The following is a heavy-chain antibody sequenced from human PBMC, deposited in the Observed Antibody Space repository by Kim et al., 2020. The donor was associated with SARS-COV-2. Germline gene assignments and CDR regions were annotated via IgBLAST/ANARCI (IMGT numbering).Heavy chain of an antibody. V-gene: IGHV3-33*06. J-gene: IGHJ6*02. CDR3: AKGDLVPAAIGYYYGMDV. D-gene: IGHD2-2*02. Sequence: KGRFTISRDNSKNTLYLQMNSLRAEDTAVYYCAKGDLVPAAIGYYYGMDVWGQGTTVTVSS.